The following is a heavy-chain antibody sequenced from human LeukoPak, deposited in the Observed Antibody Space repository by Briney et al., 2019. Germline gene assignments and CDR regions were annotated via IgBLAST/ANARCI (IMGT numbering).Heavy chain of an antibody. J-gene: IGHJ4*02. Sequence: GGSLRLSCAASGFTFSSNGMHWVRQAPGKGLEWVALIWYDGSNKYYADSVKGRFTISRDNSKNTLYLQMNSLRAEDTAVYYCARMTGTTADYWGQGTLVTVSS. CDR2: IWYDGSNK. CDR1: GFTFSSNG. D-gene: IGHD4-17*01. V-gene: IGHV3-33*01. CDR3: ARMTGTTADY.